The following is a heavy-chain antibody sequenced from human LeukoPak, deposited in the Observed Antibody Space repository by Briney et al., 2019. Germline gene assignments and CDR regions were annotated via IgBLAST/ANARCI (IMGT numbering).Heavy chain of an antibody. CDR1: GFTFEDYG. CDR2: INWNGDNP. V-gene: IGHV3-20*04. Sequence: PGGSLRLSCEASGFTFEDYGMTWVRQHPGKGLEYVCEINWNGDNPVYENSLRGRFTISRDNAKNSVYLQMSSLRVDDTAFYYCARRSVAGATTGYYYDSWGQGTLVTVSS. CDR3: ARRSVAGATTGYYYDS. J-gene: IGHJ4*02. D-gene: IGHD1-26*01.